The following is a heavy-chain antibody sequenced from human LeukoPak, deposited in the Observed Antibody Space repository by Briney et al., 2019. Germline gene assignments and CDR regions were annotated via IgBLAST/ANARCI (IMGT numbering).Heavy chain of an antibody. V-gene: IGHV3-23*01. J-gene: IGHJ5*01. CDR2: IGGSGGTT. CDR1: GFTFSNYA. Sequence: QTGGSLRLSCAVSGFTFSNYAMSWVRQAPGKGLQWVSLIGGSGGTTYYADSVKGRFTISRDNSKNTLYPQMNSLRAEDAAVYYCAKGGVKSGWYDSWGQGTLVTVSS. D-gene: IGHD3-3*01. CDR3: AKGGVKSGWYDS.